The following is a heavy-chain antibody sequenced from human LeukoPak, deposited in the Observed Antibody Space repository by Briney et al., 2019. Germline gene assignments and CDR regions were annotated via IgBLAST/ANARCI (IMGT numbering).Heavy chain of an antibody. CDR2: INHSGST. J-gene: IGHJ6*03. V-gene: IGHV4-34*01. CDR3: ARCLNTYYYDNSGYSPEHYYMDV. CDR1: GGSISGYY. D-gene: IGHD3-22*01. Sequence: SETLSLTCIVSGGSISGYYWSWIRQPPGKGLEWIGEINHSGSTNYNPFLKSRVTISVDTSKNQFSLKLSSVTAADTAVYYCARCLNTYYYDNSGYSPEHYYMDVWGKGTTVIVSS.